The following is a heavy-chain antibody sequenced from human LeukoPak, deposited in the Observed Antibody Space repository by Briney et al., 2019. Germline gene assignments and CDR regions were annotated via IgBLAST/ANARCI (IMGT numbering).Heavy chain of an antibody. CDR3: AKGGAVAYWYFDL. V-gene: IGHV3-23*01. CDR2: ISGSGGST. J-gene: IGHJ2*01. D-gene: IGHD6-19*01. CDR1: GFTFSSYA. Sequence: PGGSLRLSCAASGFTFSSYAMSWVRRAPGKGLEWVSAISGSGGSTYYADSVKGRFTISRDNSKNTLYLQMNSLRAEDTAVYYCAKGGAVAYWYFDLWGRGTLVTVSS.